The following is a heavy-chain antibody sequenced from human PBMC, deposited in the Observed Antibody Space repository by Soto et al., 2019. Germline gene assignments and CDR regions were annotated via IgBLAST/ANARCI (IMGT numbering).Heavy chain of an antibody. V-gene: IGHV1-18*01. D-gene: IGHD1-26*01. Sequence: ASVQVSCKASGYTFTSYGISWVRQAPGQWLEWMGWISSYNGNTNYAQKLQGRVTMTTDTSTSTAYMELRSLRSDDTAVYYCAREVLPGRAFDIWGQGTMVTVSS. CDR2: ISSYNGNT. J-gene: IGHJ3*02. CDR1: GYTFTSYG. CDR3: AREVLPGRAFDI.